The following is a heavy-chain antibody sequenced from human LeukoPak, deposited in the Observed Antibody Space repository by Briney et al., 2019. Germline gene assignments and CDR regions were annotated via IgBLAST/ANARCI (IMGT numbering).Heavy chain of an antibody. Sequence: SQTLSLTCTVSGGSISSGGYYWSWIRQPPGKGLEWIGEINHSGSTNYNPSLESRVTISVDTSKNQFSLKLSSVTAADTAVYYCARALGYCSGGSCYYEGLGYWGQGTLVTVSS. D-gene: IGHD2-15*01. CDR3: ARALGYCSGGSCYYEGLGY. CDR1: GGSISSGGYY. V-gene: IGHV4-30-2*01. CDR2: INHSGST. J-gene: IGHJ4*02.